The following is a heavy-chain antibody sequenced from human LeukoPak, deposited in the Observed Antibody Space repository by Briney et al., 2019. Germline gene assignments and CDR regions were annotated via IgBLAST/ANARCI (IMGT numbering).Heavy chain of an antibody. CDR3: ASPAPPHYYDSSGYERKDAFDI. CDR1: GFTFSSYA. D-gene: IGHD3-22*01. Sequence: GGSLRLSCAASGFTFSSYAMHWVRQAPGKGLEWVAVISYDGSNKYYADSVKGRFTISRDNSKNTLYLQMNSLRAEDTAVYYCASPAPPHYYDSSGYERKDAFDIWGQGTMVTVSS. J-gene: IGHJ3*02. CDR2: ISYDGSNK. V-gene: IGHV3-30-3*01.